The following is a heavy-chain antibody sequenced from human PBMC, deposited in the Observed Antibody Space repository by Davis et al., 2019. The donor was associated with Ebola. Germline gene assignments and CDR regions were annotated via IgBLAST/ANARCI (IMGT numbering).Heavy chain of an antibody. CDR1: GYTFTGYY. V-gene: IGHV1-2*06. D-gene: IGHD2-2*01. CDR3: ARDHPDCSSASCYD. J-gene: IGHJ4*02. Sequence: AASVKVSCKASGYTFTGYYMHWVRQAPGQGLEWMGRINPNSGDTNYAQKFQGRVTMTRDTSISTAYMELSRLRSDDTAVYYCARDHPDCSSASCYDWGQGTLVTVSS. CDR2: INPNSGDT.